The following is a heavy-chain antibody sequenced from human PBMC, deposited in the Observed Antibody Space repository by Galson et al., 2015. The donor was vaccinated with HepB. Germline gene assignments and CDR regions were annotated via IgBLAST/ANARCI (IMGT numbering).Heavy chain of an antibody. Sequence: SLRLSCAASGFRFDDYAMHWVRQSPGKGLEWVSGISWDSGRIDYVDSVKGRFTISRDNAKNSLFLQMNSLRAEDTALYYCVKDLYTSTWKDAFDIWGQGTMVTVSS. CDR1: GFRFDDYA. V-gene: IGHV3-9*01. CDR2: ISWDSGRI. CDR3: VKDLYTSTWKDAFDI. D-gene: IGHD6-13*01. J-gene: IGHJ3*02.